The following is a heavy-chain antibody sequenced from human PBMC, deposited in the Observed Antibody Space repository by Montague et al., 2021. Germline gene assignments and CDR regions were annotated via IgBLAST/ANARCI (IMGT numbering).Heavy chain of an antibody. CDR3: ARGQWLVPYYLDS. J-gene: IGHJ4*02. D-gene: IGHD6-19*01. CDR2: IYYTGSS. V-gene: IGHV4-61*01. CDR1: GGSVSTGNYY. Sequence: SQTLSLTCNVSGGSVSTGNYYWTWTRQPPGKELEWIGYIYYTGSSKYNPSLESRVTISISTSKKQFTLKLSSVTAADTAVYYCARGQWLVPYYLDSWGQGTLVTVSS.